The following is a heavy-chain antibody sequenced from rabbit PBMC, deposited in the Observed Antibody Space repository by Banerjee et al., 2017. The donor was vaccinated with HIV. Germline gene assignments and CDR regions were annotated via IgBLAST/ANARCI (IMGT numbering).Heavy chain of an antibody. Sequence: QEQLVESGGGLVQPGGSLKLSCVASGFDFSSYGVGWVRQAPGKGLEWIGYIDTDSSGSTYYSSCAKGRFTISKTSSTTVTLQLNSLTSADTATYFCARDDHDSNYWGFYFNLWGPGTLVTVS. D-gene: IGHD8-1*01. V-gene: IGHV1S45*01. CDR1: GFDFSSYG. J-gene: IGHJ4*01. CDR3: ARDDHDSNYWGFYFNL. CDR2: IDTDSSGST.